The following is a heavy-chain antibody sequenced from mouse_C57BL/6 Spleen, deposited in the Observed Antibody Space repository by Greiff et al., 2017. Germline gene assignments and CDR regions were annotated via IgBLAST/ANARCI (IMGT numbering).Heavy chain of an antibody. Sequence: VQLQQSGPELVKPGASVKISCKASGYTFTDYYMNWVKQSHGKSLEWIGDINPNNGGTSYNQKFKGKATLTVDKSSSTAYMELRSLTSEDSAVYDCARSYYGSSPDFDYWGQGTTLTVSS. D-gene: IGHD1-1*01. CDR2: INPNNGGT. J-gene: IGHJ2*01. CDR3: ARSYYGSSPDFDY. CDR1: GYTFTDYY. V-gene: IGHV1-26*01.